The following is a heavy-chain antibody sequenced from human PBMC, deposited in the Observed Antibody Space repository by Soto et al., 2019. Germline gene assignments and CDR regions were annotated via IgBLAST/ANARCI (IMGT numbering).Heavy chain of an antibody. Sequence: GGSLRLSCAASGFTFSSYAMSWVRQAPGKGLEWVSAISSSGGSTYYADSVKGRFTISRDNSKNTLYLQMNSLRAEDTAVYYCAKAIGNGSYQKFDYWGQGTLATVSS. CDR2: ISSSGGST. CDR3: AKAIGNGSYQKFDY. D-gene: IGHD1-26*01. V-gene: IGHV3-23*01. J-gene: IGHJ4*02. CDR1: GFTFSSYA.